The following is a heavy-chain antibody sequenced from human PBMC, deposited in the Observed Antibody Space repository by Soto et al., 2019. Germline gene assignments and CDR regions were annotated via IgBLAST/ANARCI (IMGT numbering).Heavy chain of an antibody. CDR1: GFTFSSYS. V-gene: IGHV3-21*01. CDR2: ISSSSSYI. D-gene: IGHD6-19*01. J-gene: IGHJ1*01. Sequence: GSLRLSCAASGFTFSSYSMNWVRQAPGKGLEWVSSISSSSSYIYYADSVKGRFTISRDNAKNSLYLQMNSLRAEDTAVYYCARSGSGWPPEYLKHWGQGTLVTAPQ. CDR3: ARSGSGWPPEYLKH.